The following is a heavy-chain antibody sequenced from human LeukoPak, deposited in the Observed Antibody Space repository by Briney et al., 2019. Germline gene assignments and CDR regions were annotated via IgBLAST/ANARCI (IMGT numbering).Heavy chain of an antibody. Sequence: GESLRLSCAASGFTFNSYWMNWVRQAPGKGLEWVANIKEDGSEKHYVDSVKGRFTISRDNAKNSLYLQMNSLRAEDTAVYYCVRALGTGSYWGQGTLVSVSS. J-gene: IGHJ4*02. CDR1: GFTFNSYW. V-gene: IGHV3-7*01. CDR2: IKEDGSEK. D-gene: IGHD1-1*01. CDR3: VRALGTGSY.